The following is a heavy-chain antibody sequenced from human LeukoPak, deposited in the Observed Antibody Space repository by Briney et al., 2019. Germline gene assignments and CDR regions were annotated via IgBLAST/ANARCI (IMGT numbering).Heavy chain of an antibody. V-gene: IGHV4-59*08. CDR2: IYYSGST. D-gene: IGHD4-17*01. Sequence: SETLSLTCTVSGGSTSSDYWSWIRQPPGKGLEWIGYIYYSGSTNYNPSLKSRVTISVDTSKNQFSLKLSSVTAADTAVYYCARFSGGYGDYDYFDYWGQGTLVTVSS. CDR1: GGSTSSDY. J-gene: IGHJ4*02. CDR3: ARFSGGYGDYDYFDY.